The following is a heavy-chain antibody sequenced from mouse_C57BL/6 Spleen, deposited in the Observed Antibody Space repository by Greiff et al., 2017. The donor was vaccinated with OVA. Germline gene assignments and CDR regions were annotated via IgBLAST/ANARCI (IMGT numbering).Heavy chain of an antibody. CDR3: ARSSDYYGTYYAMDY. J-gene: IGHJ4*01. V-gene: IGHV8-12*01. Sequence: QVTLKESGPGILQSSQTLSLTCSFSGFSLSTSGMGVSWIRQPSGKGLEWLAHIYWDDAKRYKPSLKSRTTISKDTSRNQVFLKITSVDTADTATYYCARSSDYYGTYYAMDYWGQGTSVTVSS. D-gene: IGHD1-2*01. CDR2: IYWDDAK. CDR1: GFSLSTSGMG.